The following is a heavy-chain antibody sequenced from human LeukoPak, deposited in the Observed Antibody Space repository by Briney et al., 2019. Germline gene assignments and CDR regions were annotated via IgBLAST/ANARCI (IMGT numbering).Heavy chain of an antibody. CDR1: GFTLRNYW. D-gene: IGHD6-6*01. V-gene: IGHV3-74*01. J-gene: IGHJ4*01. CDR3: ARYSSSSGGAAYYLDY. Sequence: GGSPRLSCTASGFTLRNYWMHWVRQVPGKRLVWVSRISGDGSVTNYADSVQGRFTISRDNAKNILYLQINSLRSEDTAVYYCARYSSSSGGAAYYLDYWGHGTLVTVSS. CDR2: ISGDGSVT.